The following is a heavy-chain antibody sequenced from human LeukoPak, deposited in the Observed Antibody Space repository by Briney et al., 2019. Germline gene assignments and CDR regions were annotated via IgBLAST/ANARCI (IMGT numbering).Heavy chain of an antibody. CDR3: ARSSRRNSLRVFGVVTKDQYYFDS. V-gene: IGHV1-18*01. CDR2: IITYNGNT. CDR1: GYTFTSYG. Sequence: ASVKVSCKASGYTFTSYGISWVRQAPGQGLEWMGYIITYNGNTNYAQKLQGRVTMTTDTSTSTAYMELRSLRSDDTAVYYCARSSRRNSLRVFGVVTKDQYYFDSWGQGTLVTVSS. J-gene: IGHJ4*02. D-gene: IGHD3-3*01.